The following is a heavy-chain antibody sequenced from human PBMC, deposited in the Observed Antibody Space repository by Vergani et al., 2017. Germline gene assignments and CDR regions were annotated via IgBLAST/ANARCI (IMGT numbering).Heavy chain of an antibody. J-gene: IGHJ5*02. D-gene: IGHD2-2*02. CDR1: GGTFSSYA. CDR2: IIPILGTA. Sequence: QVQLVQSGAEVKKPGSSVKVSCKASGGTFSSYAISWVRQAPGQGLEWRGGIIPILGTANYAQKFQGRVTITADESTSTAYMELSSLRSEDTAVYYCAREGVAYCSSTSGYTHWFDPWGQGTLVTVSS. CDR3: AREGVAYCSSTSGYTHWFDP. V-gene: IGHV1-69*01.